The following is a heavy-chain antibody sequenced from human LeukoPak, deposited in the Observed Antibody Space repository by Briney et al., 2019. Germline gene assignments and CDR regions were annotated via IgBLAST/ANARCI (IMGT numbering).Heavy chain of an antibody. D-gene: IGHD5-18*01. J-gene: IGHJ4*02. CDR1: GFTFSSYA. CDR3: AKERGYSIDY. Sequence: RGSLRLSCAASGFTFSSYAMSWVRQAPGKGLEWVSAIRSSGGSTYYADSVKGRFTISRDNSKNTLYLQMNSLRAEDTAVYYCAKERGYSIDYWGQGTLVTVSS. CDR2: IRSSGGST. V-gene: IGHV3-23*01.